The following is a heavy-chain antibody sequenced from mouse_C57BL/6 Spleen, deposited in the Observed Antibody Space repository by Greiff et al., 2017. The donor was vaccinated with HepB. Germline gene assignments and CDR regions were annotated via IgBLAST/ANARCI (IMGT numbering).Heavy chain of an antibody. CDR3: ARGPTVSPFAY. D-gene: IGHD1-1*01. CDR2: IDPSDSYT. J-gene: IGHJ3*01. Sequence: QVQLQQPGAELVRPGTSVKLSCKASGYTFTSYWMHWVKQRPGQGLEWIGVIDPSDSYTNYNQKFKGKATLTVDTSSSTAYMQLSSLTSEDSAVYYCARGPTVSPFAYWGQGTLVTVSA. CDR1: GYTFTSYW. V-gene: IGHV1-59*01.